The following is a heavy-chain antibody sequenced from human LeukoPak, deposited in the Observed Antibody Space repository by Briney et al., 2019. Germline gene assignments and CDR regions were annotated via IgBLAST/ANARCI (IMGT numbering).Heavy chain of an antibody. CDR2: ITLSSSTI. Sequence: GGSLRLSCVASGFNFNNYNMNWVRQAPGKGLEWVSYITLSSSTIYYADSVKGRFTISRDNAKNSLYLQMNSLRAEDTAVYYCARRAGAYSHPYDYWGQGTLVTVSS. CDR1: GFNFNNYN. D-gene: IGHD4/OR15-4a*01. J-gene: IGHJ4*02. CDR3: ARRAGAYSHPYDY. V-gene: IGHV3-48*01.